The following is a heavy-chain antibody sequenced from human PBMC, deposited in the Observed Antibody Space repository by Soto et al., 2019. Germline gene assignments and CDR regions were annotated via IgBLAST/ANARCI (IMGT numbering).Heavy chain of an antibody. J-gene: IGHJ5*02. Sequence: ASVKVSCKASGYTFTSYGISWVRQAPGQGLEWMGWISAYNGNTNYAQKHQGRVTMTTDTSTSTAYMELRSLRSDDTAVYYCAAPYYGSGRNWFDPWGQGTLVTVSS. CDR2: ISAYNGNT. V-gene: IGHV1-18*01. CDR3: AAPYYGSGRNWFDP. CDR1: GYTFTSYG. D-gene: IGHD3-10*01.